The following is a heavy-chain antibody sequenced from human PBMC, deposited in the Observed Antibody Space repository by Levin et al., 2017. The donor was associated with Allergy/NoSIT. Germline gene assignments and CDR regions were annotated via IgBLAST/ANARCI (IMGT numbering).Heavy chain of an antibody. V-gene: IGHV1-46*01. CDR1: GYTFTSYY. D-gene: IGHD6-19*01. CDR2: INPSGGST. J-gene: IGHJ5*02. Sequence: ASVKVSCKASGYTFTSYYMHWVRQAPGQGLEWMGIINPSGGSTSYAQKFQGRVTMTRDTSTSTVYMELSSLRSEDTAVYYCAREVSVAGAYNWFDPWGQGTLVTVSS. CDR3: AREVSVAGAYNWFDP.